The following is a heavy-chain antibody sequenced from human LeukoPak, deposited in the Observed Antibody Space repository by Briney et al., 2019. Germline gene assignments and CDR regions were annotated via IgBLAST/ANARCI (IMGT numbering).Heavy chain of an antibody. CDR3: AKAANWGSFDY. CDR2: IKQDGSEK. V-gene: IGHV3-7*01. D-gene: IGHD7-27*01. J-gene: IGHJ4*02. Sequence: SCKVSGYTLTELSMHWVRQAPGKGLEWVANIKQDGSEKYYVDSVKGRFTISRDNAKNSLYLHMNSLRAEDTAVYYCAKAANWGSFDYWGQGTLVTVSS. CDR1: GYTLTELS.